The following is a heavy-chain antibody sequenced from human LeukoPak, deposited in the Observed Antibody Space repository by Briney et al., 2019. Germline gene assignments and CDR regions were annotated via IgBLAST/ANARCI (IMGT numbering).Heavy chain of an antibody. V-gene: IGHV3-23*01. J-gene: IGHJ4*02. CDR2: ISGSGGST. CDR3: AKTRDYGDYPSYYFDY. CDR1: GFTFSSYA. Sequence: GGSLRLSCAASGFTFSSYAMSWVRQAPGKRLEWVSAISGSGGSTYYADSVKGRFTISRDNSKNTLYLQMNSLRAEDTAVYYCAKTRDYGDYPSYYFDYWGQGTLVTVSS. D-gene: IGHD4-17*01.